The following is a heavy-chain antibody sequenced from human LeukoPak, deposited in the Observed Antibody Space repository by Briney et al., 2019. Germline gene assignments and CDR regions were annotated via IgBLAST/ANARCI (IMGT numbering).Heavy chain of an antibody. V-gene: IGHV3-48*03. Sequence: GGSLRLSCAASGFTFSSYEMNWVRQAPGKGLEWVSYISSSGSTIYYADSVKGRFTISRDNAKNSLYLQMNSLRAEDTAVYYCARVWIAVAAFDIWGQGTMVTVSS. CDR2: ISSSGSTI. CDR3: ARVWIAVAAFDI. J-gene: IGHJ3*02. D-gene: IGHD6-19*01. CDR1: GFTFSSYE.